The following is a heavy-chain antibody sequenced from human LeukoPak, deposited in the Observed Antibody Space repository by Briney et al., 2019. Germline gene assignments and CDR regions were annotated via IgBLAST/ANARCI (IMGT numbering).Heavy chain of an antibody. CDR2: ISYDGSNK. CDR3: ARAPERIVGATTDY. D-gene: IGHD1-26*01. Sequence: QPGRSLRLSCAASGFTFSSYAMHWVRQAPGKGLEWVAVISYDGSNKYYADSVKGRFTISRDNSKNTLYLQMNSLRAEDTAVYYCARAPERIVGATTDYWDQGTLVTVSS. V-gene: IGHV3-30-3*01. CDR1: GFTFSSYA. J-gene: IGHJ4*02.